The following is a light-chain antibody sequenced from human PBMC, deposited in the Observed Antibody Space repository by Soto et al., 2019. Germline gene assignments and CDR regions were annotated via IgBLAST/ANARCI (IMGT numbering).Light chain of an antibody. J-gene: IGLJ1*01. CDR3: SSYTSSSTLGV. CDR1: SSDVGGYNY. V-gene: IGLV2-14*01. Sequence: QFVLTQPASVSGSPGQSITISCTGTSSDVGGYNYVSWYQQHPGKAPKLMIYDVSNRPSGVSNRFSGSKSGNTASLTISGLQAEDEADYYCSSYTSSSTLGVFGTGTKVTVL. CDR2: DVS.